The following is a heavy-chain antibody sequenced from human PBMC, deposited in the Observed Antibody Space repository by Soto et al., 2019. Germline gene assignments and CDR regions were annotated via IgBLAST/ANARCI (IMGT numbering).Heavy chain of an antibody. CDR1: GYTFTSYG. V-gene: IGHV1-18*01. Sequence: QVQLVQSGAEVKKPGASVKVSCKASGYTFTSYGITSVQQPPGQGLEWMGWISAYNGNTNYAQKLQGRVTMTTDTSTGTAYMKLRSLRSGDTAVYYCTMEFSISGHDYWGEGTLGSVSA. D-gene: IGHD6-6*01. CDR3: TMEFSISGHDY. J-gene: IGHJ4*02. CDR2: ISAYNGNT.